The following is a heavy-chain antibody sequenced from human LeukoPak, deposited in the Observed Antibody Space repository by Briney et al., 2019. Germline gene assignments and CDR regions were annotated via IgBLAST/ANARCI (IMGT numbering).Heavy chain of an antibody. J-gene: IGHJ3*02. D-gene: IGHD3-22*01. V-gene: IGHV5-51*01. CDR1: GYSFTTYW. CDR3: ARQAYGSHFDAFDI. Sequence: GESLKISCKASGYSFTTYWIAWVRQMPGKGLEWMGIIYPADSDTKYSPSFQGQVSMSVDKSITTAYLQWSSLKASDTAIYYCARQAYGSHFDAFDIWGQGTMVTVSS. CDR2: IYPADSDT.